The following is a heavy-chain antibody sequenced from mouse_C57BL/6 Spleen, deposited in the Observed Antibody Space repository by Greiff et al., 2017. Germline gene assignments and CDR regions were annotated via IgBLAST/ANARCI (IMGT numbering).Heavy chain of an antibody. CDR1: GYTFTSYW. CDR2: IDPSDSYT. CDR3: ARGGNTTVVDHWYCDV. V-gene: IGHV1-69*01. J-gene: IGHJ1*03. Sequence: QVQLQQPGAELVMPGASVKLSCKASGYTFTSYWMHWVKQRPGQGLEWIGEIDPSDSYTNYNQKFKGKSTLTVDKSSSTAYMQLSSLTSEDSAVYYCARGGNTTVVDHWYCDVWGTGTTVTVSS. D-gene: IGHD1-1*01.